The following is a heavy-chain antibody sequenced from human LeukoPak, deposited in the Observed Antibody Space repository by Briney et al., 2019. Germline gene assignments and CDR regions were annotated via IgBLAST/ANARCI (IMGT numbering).Heavy chain of an antibody. Sequence: GASVKVSCKASGYTFTGYYMHWVRQAPGQGLEWMGWINPNSGGTNYAQKFQGRVTMTRDTSISTAYMELSRLRSDDTAVYYCARTPLLLWFGESFGRYYYYGMDVWGQGTTVTVSS. CDR2: INPNSGGT. CDR1: GYTFTGYY. J-gene: IGHJ6*02. CDR3: ARTPLLLWFGESFGRYYYYGMDV. V-gene: IGHV1-2*02. D-gene: IGHD3-10*01.